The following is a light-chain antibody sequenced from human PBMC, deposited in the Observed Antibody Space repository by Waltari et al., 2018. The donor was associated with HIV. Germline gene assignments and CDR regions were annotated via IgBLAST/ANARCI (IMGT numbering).Light chain of an antibody. CDR1: SSNIGTNT. CDR2: RNH. Sequence: QSVLTQPPSASGTLGQGVTISCFGSSSNIGTNTVNWYQHLPGAAPKLIIFRNHQRPAGVPHRFSGSQSGTSAFLTITGLLPGDEATYYCAAWDASLHVVFGGGTQLTVL. V-gene: IGLV1-44*01. J-gene: IGLJ2*01. CDR3: AAWDASLHVV.